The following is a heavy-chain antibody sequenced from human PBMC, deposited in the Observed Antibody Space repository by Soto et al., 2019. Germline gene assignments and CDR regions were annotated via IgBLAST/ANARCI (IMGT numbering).Heavy chain of an antibody. CDR2: ISYDGSNK. D-gene: IGHD2-15*01. CDR1: GFTFSSYA. CDR3: ARAGGLVLDY. Sequence: QVQLVESGGGVVQPGRSLRLSCAASGFTFSSYAMHWVRQAPGKGLEWVAVISYDGSNKYYADSVKGRFTISRAISKNTLYLPMNGLRVEDTAVYYCARAGGLVLDYWGQGTLVTVSS. V-gene: IGHV3-30-3*01. J-gene: IGHJ4*02.